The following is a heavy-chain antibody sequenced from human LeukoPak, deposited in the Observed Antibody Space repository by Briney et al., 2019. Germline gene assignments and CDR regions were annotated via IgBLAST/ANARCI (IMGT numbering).Heavy chain of an antibody. CDR2: ISGSGDST. V-gene: IGHV3-23*01. J-gene: IGHJ4*02. Sequence: GGSLRLSCAASGFTFSSYSMNWVRQAPGKGLEWVSAISGSGDSTYYADSVKGRFTISRDNSKNTLYLQMNSPRAEDTAVYYCAKRGAEVGVTVAPGDYWGQGTLVTVSS. CDR3: AKRGAEVGVTVAPGDY. D-gene: IGHD3-16*02. CDR1: GFTFSSYS.